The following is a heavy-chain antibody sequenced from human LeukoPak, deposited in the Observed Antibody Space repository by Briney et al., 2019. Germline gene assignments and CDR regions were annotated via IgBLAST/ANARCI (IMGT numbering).Heavy chain of an antibody. CDR1: GFTFSSYE. Sequence: GGSLRLSCAASGFTFSSYEMNWVRQAPGKGLEWVSYISSSGSTIYYADSVKGRFTISRDNAKNSLYLQMNSLRAEDTAVYYCARDLTPPGSGSYYNWGQGTLVTVSS. CDR2: ISSSGSTI. D-gene: IGHD3-10*01. J-gene: IGHJ4*02. CDR3: ARDLTPPGSGSYYN. V-gene: IGHV3-48*03.